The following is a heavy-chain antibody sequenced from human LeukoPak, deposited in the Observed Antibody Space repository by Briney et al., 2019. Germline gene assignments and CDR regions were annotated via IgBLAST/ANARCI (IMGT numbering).Heavy chain of an antibody. CDR1: GFTFSSYA. CDR2: ISSSSDRM. J-gene: IGHJ4*02. V-gene: IGHV3-23*01. CDR3: ARDSGYDRAPDY. Sequence: PGGSLKLSCAASGFTFSSYAMNWVRQAPGKGLEWVSGISSSSDRMYYADSVKGRFTISRDNSKNTLYPQMNSLRAEDTAVYYCARDSGYDRAPDYWGQGTLVTVSS. D-gene: IGHD5-12*01.